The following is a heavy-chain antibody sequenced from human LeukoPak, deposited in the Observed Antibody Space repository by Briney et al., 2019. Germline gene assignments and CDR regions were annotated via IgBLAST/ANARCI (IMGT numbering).Heavy chain of an antibody. J-gene: IGHJ4*02. CDR2: ISGSGGST. CDR1: GFTFSSYA. V-gene: IGHV3-23*01. D-gene: IGHD3-22*01. Sequence: GESLRLSCAASGFTFSSYAMSWVRQAPGKGLEWVSAISGSGGSTYYADSVKGRFTISRDNSKNTLYLQMNSLRDEDTAVYYCAREGSGYYYEGYWGQGTLVTVSS. CDR3: AREGSGYYYEGY.